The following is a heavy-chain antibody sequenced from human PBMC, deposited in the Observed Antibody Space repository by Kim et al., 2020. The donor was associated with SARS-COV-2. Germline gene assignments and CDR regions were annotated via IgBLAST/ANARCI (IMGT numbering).Heavy chain of an antibody. Sequence: GGSLRLSCAASGFTVSSNYMSWVRQAPGKGLEWVSVIYSGGSTYYADSVKGRFTISRHNSKNTLYLQMNSLRAEDTAVYYCAREDCSSTSCYDWYFDLWGRGTLVTVSS. V-gene: IGHV3-53*04. CDR1: GFTVSSNY. CDR3: AREDCSSTSCYDWYFDL. D-gene: IGHD2-2*01. CDR2: IYSGGST. J-gene: IGHJ2*01.